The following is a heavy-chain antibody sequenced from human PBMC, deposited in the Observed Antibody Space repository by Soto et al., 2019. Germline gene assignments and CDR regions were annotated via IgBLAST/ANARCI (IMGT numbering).Heavy chain of an antibody. V-gene: IGHV3-74*01. D-gene: IGHD3-16*01. CDR3: VRGLFGPDV. J-gene: IGHJ4*02. CDR1: GFTFKNYW. CDR2: INNYWIDT. Sequence: GGSLRLSCAASGFTFKNYWMHWVRQAPGKGLLWVSRINNYWIDTVYADSVKGRFTLSRDNAKNSLYLQMNILRAEDTAVYYCVRGLFGPDVWGQGTLVTVSS.